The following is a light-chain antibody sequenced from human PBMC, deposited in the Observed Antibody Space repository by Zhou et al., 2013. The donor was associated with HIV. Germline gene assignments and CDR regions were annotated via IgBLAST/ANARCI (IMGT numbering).Light chain of an antibody. CDR2: DAS. CDR3: QQSYGVPFT. CDR1: ETVGRS. Sequence: IQMTQSPSIVSASPGDRVTITCRANETVGRSLAWYQQKLGKAPKLLIYDASNLQSGIPSRFNGSGSGTDFTLTINSLRPEDSATYYCQQSYGVPFTFGGGT. V-gene: IGKV1-12*01. J-gene: IGKJ4*01.